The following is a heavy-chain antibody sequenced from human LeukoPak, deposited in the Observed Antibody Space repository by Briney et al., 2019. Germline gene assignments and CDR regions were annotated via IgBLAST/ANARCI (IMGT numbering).Heavy chain of an antibody. J-gene: IGHJ4*02. Sequence: ASVKVSCKASGGTFSSYAISWVRQAPGQGLEWMGGIIPIFGTANCAQKFQGRVTITTDESTSTAYMELSSLRSEDTAVYYCARDNAPYYYGSGTTCYFDYWGQGTLVTVSS. CDR2: IIPIFGTA. CDR1: GGTFSSYA. D-gene: IGHD3-10*01. V-gene: IGHV1-69*05. CDR3: ARDNAPYYYGSGTTCYFDY.